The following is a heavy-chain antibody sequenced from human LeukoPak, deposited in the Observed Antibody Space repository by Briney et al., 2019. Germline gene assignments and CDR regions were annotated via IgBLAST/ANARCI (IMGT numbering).Heavy chain of an antibody. Sequence: SETLSLTCTVSGGSLSSYYWSWIRQPPGKGLEWIGYIYYSGSTNYNPSLKSRVTISVDTSKNQFSLKLSSVTAADTAVYYCAREKLGLDIWGQGTMVTVSS. CDR3: AREKLGLDI. CDR1: GGSLSSYY. D-gene: IGHD3-16*01. CDR2: IYYSGST. J-gene: IGHJ3*02. V-gene: IGHV4-59*01.